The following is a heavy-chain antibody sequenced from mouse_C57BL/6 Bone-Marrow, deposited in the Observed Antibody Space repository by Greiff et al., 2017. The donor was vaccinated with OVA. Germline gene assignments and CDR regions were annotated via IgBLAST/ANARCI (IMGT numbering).Heavy chain of an antibody. V-gene: IGHV5-17*01. CDR1: GFTFSDYG. D-gene: IGHD2-4*01. Sequence: EVQGVESGGGLVKPGGSLKLSCAASGFTFSDYGMHWVRQAPEKGLEWVAYISSGSSTINYADTVKGRFTISRANAKNTLFLQMTSLRSEDTAMYYCARMDYDGYAMDYWGQGTSVTVSS. CDR3: ARMDYDGYAMDY. CDR2: ISSGSSTI. J-gene: IGHJ4*01.